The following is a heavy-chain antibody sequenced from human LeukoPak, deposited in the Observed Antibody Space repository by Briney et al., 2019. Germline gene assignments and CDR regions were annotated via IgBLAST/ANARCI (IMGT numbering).Heavy chain of an antibody. D-gene: IGHD2-2*01. Sequence: ASVEVSCKASGYTFTSYGISWVRQAPGQGLEWMGWISAYNGNTNYAQKLQGRVTMTTDTSTSTAYMELRSLRSDDTAVYYCAFYCSSTSCYDADFDYWGQGTLVTVSS. CDR1: GYTFTSYG. V-gene: IGHV1-18*04. CDR3: AFYCSSTSCYDADFDY. CDR2: ISAYNGNT. J-gene: IGHJ4*02.